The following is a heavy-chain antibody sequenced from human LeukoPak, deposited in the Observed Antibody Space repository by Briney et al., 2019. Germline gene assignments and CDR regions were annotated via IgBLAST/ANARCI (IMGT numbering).Heavy chain of an antibody. CDR2: ISAYNGNT. CDR1: GYTFTSYG. V-gene: IGHV1-18*01. CDR3: ARDRGELRFPYSYYMDV. D-gene: IGHD3-3*01. Sequence: ASVKVSCKASGYTFTSYGISWVRQAPGQGLEWMGWISAYNGNTNYAQKLQGRVTMTTDTSTSTAYMELRSLRSDDTAVYYCARDRGELRFPYSYYMDVWGKGTTVTVSS. J-gene: IGHJ6*03.